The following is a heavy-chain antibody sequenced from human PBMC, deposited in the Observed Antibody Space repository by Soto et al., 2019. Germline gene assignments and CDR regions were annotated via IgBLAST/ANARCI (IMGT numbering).Heavy chain of an antibody. D-gene: IGHD2-8*01. Sequence: GGSLRLSCAASGFTISSRDNHAMSWVRQAPGKGLEWVANIKQDGSEKYYVDSVKGRFTISRDNAKNSLYLQMNSLRAEDTAVYYCVSWVSAHFDYWGQGSRVTVSS. CDR3: VSWVSAHFDY. J-gene: IGHJ4*02. CDR1: GFTISSRD. CDR2: IKQDGSEK. V-gene: IGHV3-7*03.